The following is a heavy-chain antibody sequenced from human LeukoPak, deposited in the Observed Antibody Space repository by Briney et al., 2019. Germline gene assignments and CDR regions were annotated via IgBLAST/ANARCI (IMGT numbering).Heavy chain of an antibody. J-gene: IGHJ4*02. CDR2: ISYDGSNK. CDR3: ARDWASSSWDP. D-gene: IGHD6-6*01. CDR1: GFTFSSYA. Sequence: PGGSLRLSCAASGFTFSSYAMHWVRQAPGKGLEWVAVISYDGSNKYYADSVKGRFTISRDNSKNTLYLQMNSLRAEDTAVYYCARDWASSSWDPWGQGTLVTVSS. V-gene: IGHV3-30-3*01.